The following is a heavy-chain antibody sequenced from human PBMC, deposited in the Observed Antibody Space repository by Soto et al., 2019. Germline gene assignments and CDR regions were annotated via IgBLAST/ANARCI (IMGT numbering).Heavy chain of an antibody. Sequence: QVQLVESGGGVVQPGRSLRLSCAASGFTFRNYAMHWVRQAPGKGLECVAVISYDGGNKFYRDYVKGRFTISRDNSKNTMYLNINSLRYVDTAVYYCARCDPGDIAVLIGVRPGEYGVDVWGQGTTVTVSS. J-gene: IGHJ6*02. CDR1: GFTFRNYA. D-gene: IGHD2-21*01. CDR3: ARCDPGDIAVLIGVRPGEYGVDV. CDR2: ISYDGGNK. V-gene: IGHV3-30-3*01.